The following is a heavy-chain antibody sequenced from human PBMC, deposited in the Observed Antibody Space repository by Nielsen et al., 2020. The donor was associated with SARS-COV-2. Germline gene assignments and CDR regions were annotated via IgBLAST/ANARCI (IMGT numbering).Heavy chain of an antibody. Sequence: SETLSLTCTVSGGSMSNSNYYWGWIRQPPGRGLEWIGGIHYTGSTYYNPSLTSQATISVDTSKKQFSLRLSSVTAADTAVYYCARQSRWLANFDYWGQGTLVTVSS. V-gene: IGHV4-39*01. J-gene: IGHJ4*02. CDR2: IHYTGST. CDR1: GGSMSNSNYY. D-gene: IGHD6-19*01. CDR3: ARQSRWLANFDY.